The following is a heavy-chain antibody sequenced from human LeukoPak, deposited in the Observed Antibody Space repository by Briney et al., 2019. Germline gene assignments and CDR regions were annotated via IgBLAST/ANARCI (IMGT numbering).Heavy chain of an antibody. CDR3: AKDLQRYSSSWNLDY. CDR2: IRYDGSNK. Sequence: GGSLRLSCAPSGFTFSTYAMSWVRQAPGKGLEWVAFIRYDGSNKYYADSVKGRFTISRDNSKNTLYLQMNSLRAEDTAVYYCAKDLQRYSSSWNLDYWGQGTLVTVSS. D-gene: IGHD6-13*01. CDR1: GFTFSTYA. J-gene: IGHJ4*02. V-gene: IGHV3-30*02.